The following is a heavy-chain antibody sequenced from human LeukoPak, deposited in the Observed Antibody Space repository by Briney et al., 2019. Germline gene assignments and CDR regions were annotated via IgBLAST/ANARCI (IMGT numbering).Heavy chain of an antibody. J-gene: IGHJ3*02. Sequence: GGSLRLSCAASGFTFSDYYMSWIRQAPGKGLEWVSYISSSGSTIYYADSVKGRFTISRDNAKNSLYLQMNSLRAEDTAVYYCARDREPYQNSGAFDIWDQGTMVTVSS. CDR1: GFTFSDYY. CDR3: ARDREPYQNSGAFDI. D-gene: IGHD1-14*01. V-gene: IGHV3-11*01. CDR2: ISSSGSTI.